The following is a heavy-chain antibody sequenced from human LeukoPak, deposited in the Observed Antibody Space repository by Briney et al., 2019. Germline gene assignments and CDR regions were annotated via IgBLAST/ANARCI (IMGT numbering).Heavy chain of an antibody. V-gene: IGHV3-74*01. Sequence: GGSLRLSCETAGFTFSSYVMHWVRRTPGKGLVWVSRISHDGIISYADSVRGRFTISRDNAKNTLTLQMNSLRVEDTAVYFCARDWVYKIDYWGRGTLVTVSS. CDR2: ISHDGII. CDR3: ARDWVYKIDY. CDR1: GFTFSSYV. D-gene: IGHD5-24*01. J-gene: IGHJ4*02.